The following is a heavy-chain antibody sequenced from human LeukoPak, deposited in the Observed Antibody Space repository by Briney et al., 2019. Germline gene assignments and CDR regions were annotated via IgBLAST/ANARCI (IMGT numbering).Heavy chain of an antibody. CDR1: GFTSSSYG. V-gene: IGHV3-33*01. CDR3: ARGGPGSDPLDY. CDR2: IWYDGSNK. J-gene: IGHJ4*02. D-gene: IGHD2-21*02. Sequence: AGGSLRLSCAASGFTSSSYGMHWVRQAPGKGLEWVAVIWYDGSNKYYADSVKGRFTISRDNSKNTLYLQMNSLRAEDTAVYYCARGGPGSDPLDYWGQGTLVTVSS.